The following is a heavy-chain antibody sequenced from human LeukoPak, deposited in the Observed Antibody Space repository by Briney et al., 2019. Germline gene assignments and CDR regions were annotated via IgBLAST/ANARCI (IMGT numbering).Heavy chain of an antibody. V-gene: IGHV3-66*02. CDR2: IYSGGST. D-gene: IGHD2-15*01. J-gene: IGHJ4*02. CDR3: ARGVVVAAIFDD. CDR1: GFTVNSNY. Sequence: PGGSLRLSCAASGFTVNSNYMSWVRQAPGKGLEWVSVIYSGGSTYYADSVKGRFTISRDNSKNTLYLQMNSLRAEDTAVYYCARGVVVAAIFDDWGQGTLVTVPS.